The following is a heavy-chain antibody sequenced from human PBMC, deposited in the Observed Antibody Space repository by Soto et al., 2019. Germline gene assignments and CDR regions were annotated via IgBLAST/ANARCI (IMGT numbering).Heavy chain of an antibody. Sequence: GGSLRLSCAASGFTFSSAWMNWVRQAPGKGLEWVGRIKSKTDGGTTDYAAPVKGRFTISRDDSKNTLYLQMNSLRAEDAAIYYCARGSAFIGLDYWGQGTPVTVSS. CDR2: IKSKTDGGTT. J-gene: IGHJ4*02. V-gene: IGHV3-15*07. CDR3: ARGSAFIGLDY. CDR1: GFTFSSAW. D-gene: IGHD1-26*01.